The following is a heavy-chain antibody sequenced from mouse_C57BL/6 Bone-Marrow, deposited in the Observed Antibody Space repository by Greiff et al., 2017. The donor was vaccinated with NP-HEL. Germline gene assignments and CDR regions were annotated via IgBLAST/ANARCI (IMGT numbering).Heavy chain of an antibody. CDR3: ARSIYYDYADDPFYARDY. CDR1: GFTFTDYY. D-gene: IGHD2-4*01. V-gene: IGHV7-3*01. CDR2: IRNKANGYTT. Sequence: EVKVEESGGGLVQPGGSLSLSCAASGFTFTDYYMSWVRQPPGKALEWLGFIRNKANGYTTEYSASVKGRFTISRDNSQSILYLQMNALRAEDSATYYCARSIYYDYADDPFYARDYWGQGTSVTVSS. J-gene: IGHJ4*01.